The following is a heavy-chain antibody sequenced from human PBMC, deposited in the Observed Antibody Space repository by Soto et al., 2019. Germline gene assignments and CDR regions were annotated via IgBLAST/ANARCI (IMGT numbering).Heavy chain of an antibody. Sequence: EVQLLESGGGLVQPGGSLRLSFAASGFTFTNYAMSWVRQAPGKGLEWVSGISGSGISTFHADSVKGRYTISRDNSTDTVGLQMSRLGAEDTAVYYCAKPPMSAVVVDASDIWGQGTQVTASS. V-gene: IGHV3-23*01. D-gene: IGHD3-22*01. CDR1: GFTFTNYA. J-gene: IGHJ3*02. CDR2: ISGSGIST. CDR3: AKPPMSAVVVDASDI.